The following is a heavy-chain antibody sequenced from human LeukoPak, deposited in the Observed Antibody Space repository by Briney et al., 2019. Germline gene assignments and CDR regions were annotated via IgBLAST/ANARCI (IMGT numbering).Heavy chain of an antibody. CDR1: GVTFSSYS. J-gene: IGHJ4*02. CDR2: ISSSSSYI. Sequence: GGSLRLSCAASGVTFSSYSMNWVRQAPGKGLEWVSSISSSSSYIYHADSVKGRFTISRDNAKNSLYLQMNSLRAEDTAVYYCGWELLLSWGQGTLVTVSS. V-gene: IGHV3-21*01. D-gene: IGHD5-12*01. CDR3: GWELLLS.